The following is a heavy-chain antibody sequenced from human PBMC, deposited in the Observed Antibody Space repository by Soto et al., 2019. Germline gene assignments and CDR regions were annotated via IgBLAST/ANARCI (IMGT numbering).Heavy chain of an antibody. CDR2: IYHNRNT. CDR1: GGSISSGGYS. Sequence: QLQLQESGSGLVKPSQTLSLTCAVSGGSISSGGYSWSWFRQPPGKGLEWIGYIYHNRNTYHNPSLKSRVTISVDRSKNQFSLKLSSVTAADTAMYYCARVPSPWGQGTLVTVSS. V-gene: IGHV4-30-2*01. CDR3: ARVPSP. J-gene: IGHJ5*02.